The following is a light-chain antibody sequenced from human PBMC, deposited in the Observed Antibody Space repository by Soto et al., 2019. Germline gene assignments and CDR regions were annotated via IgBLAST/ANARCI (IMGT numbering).Light chain of an antibody. V-gene: IGKV3-20*01. J-gene: IGKJ3*01. Sequence: EIVLTQSPGTLSLSPGERATLSCRASQSIARSYIVWYQQKPGQAPRLLIYGATNRASGIPDTFSGSGSGTDFVLTISSLEPEDVAVYYGQHCALTSFTVGPGTKVYIK. CDR2: GAT. CDR1: QSIARSY. CDR3: QHCALTSFT.